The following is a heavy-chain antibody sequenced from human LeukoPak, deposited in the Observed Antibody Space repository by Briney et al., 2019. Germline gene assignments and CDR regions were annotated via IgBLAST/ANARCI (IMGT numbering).Heavy chain of an antibody. CDR2: VYYSGST. CDR3: ARDRGFYFDY. Sequence: PSETLSLTCTVSGGSISSYYWSWIRQPPGKGLEWIGYVYYSGSTNYNPSLKSRVTISVDTSKNQFSLKLSSVTAADTAVYYCARDRGFYFDYWGQGTLVTVSS. CDR1: GGSISSYY. D-gene: IGHD5-24*01. J-gene: IGHJ4*02. V-gene: IGHV4-59*01.